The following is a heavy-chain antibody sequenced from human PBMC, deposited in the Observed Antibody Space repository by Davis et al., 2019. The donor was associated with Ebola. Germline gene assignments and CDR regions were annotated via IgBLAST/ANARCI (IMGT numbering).Heavy chain of an antibody. CDR3: AREGKYRDESRTFDY. D-gene: IGHD2-2*01. J-gene: IGHJ4*02. Sequence: PGGSLRLSCAASGFTFSTYSMNWVRQPPGKGLEWVSSTRSSSYYIYYADSLKGRFTISRDNSKNTLYLQMNSLGAEDTAVYYCAREGKYRDESRTFDYWGQGTLVTVSS. CDR1: GFTFSTYS. V-gene: IGHV3-21*01. CDR2: TRSSSYYI.